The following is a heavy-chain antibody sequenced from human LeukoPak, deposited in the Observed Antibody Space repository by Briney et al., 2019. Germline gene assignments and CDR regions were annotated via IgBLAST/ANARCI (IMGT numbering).Heavy chain of an antibody. J-gene: IGHJ4*02. V-gene: IGHV4-39*07. D-gene: IGHD2-2*02. CDR2: IYYSGST. CDR3: ARGGGLDFVVVPAAIPHFDY. CDR1: GGSISSSSYY. Sequence: SETLSLTCTVSGGSISSSSYYWGWIRQPPGKGLEWIGSIYYSGSTYYNPSLKNRVTISVDTSKNQFSLKLSSVTAADTAVYYCARGGGLDFVVVPAAIPHFDYWGQGTLVTVSS.